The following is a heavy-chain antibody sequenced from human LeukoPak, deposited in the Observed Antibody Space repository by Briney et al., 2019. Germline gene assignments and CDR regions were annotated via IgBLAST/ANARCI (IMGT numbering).Heavy chain of an antibody. CDR3: ARDQGSQTAYYYMDV. V-gene: IGHV4-59*11. Sequence: SETLSLTCTVSGGSISSHYWNWIRQAPRKGLEWIGYIHYSASTNYNPSLKSRVTISVDTSKNQFALKLTSVTAADTAVYDCARDQGSQTAYYYMDVWGKGTTVTVSS. J-gene: IGHJ6*03. D-gene: IGHD3-10*01. CDR1: GGSISSHY. CDR2: IHYSAST.